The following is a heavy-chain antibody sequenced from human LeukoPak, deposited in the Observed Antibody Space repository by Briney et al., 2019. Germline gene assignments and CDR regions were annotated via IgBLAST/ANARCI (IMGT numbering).Heavy chain of an antibody. Sequence: ASVKVSCKVSGYTLTELSMHWVRQAPGKGLEWMGGFDPEDGETIYAQKFRGRVTMTEDTSTDTAYMELSSLRSEDTAVYYCATGLPSQYCSSTSCYYNYFDYWGQGTLVTVSS. D-gene: IGHD2-2*01. CDR2: FDPEDGET. CDR1: GYTLTELS. V-gene: IGHV1-24*01. CDR3: ATGLPSQYCSSTSCYYNYFDY. J-gene: IGHJ4*02.